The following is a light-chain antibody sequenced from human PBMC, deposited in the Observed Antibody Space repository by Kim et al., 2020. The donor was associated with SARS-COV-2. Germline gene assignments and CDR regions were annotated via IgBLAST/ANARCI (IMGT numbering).Light chain of an antibody. CDR1: QSVSK. CDR2: GAS. CDR3: QQYNIWRT. V-gene: IGKV3-15*01. Sequence: LSVSPGERATLSCRSGQSVSKLAWYQQRPGQAPRLLIYGASTRATGIPARFSGSGSGTEFTLTISSLQSEDFAVYYCQQYNIWRTFGQGTKVDIK. J-gene: IGKJ1*01.